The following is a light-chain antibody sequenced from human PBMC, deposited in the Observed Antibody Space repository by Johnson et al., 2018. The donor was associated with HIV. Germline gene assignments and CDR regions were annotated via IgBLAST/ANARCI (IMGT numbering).Light chain of an antibody. Sequence: QSLLTQPPSVSAAPGQKVTISCSGSSSNIGNNYVSWYQQLPGTAPKLLIYDNNKRPSGIPDRFSGSKSGTSATLGITGLQTGDEAEYYCGTWDNSLIPVYVFGTPTKVSVL. V-gene: IGLV1-51*01. J-gene: IGLJ1*01. CDR2: DNN. CDR1: SSNIGNNY. CDR3: GTWDNSLIPVYV.